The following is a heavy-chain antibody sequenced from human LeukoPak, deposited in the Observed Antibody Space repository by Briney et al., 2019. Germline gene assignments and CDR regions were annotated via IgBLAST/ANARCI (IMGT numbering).Heavy chain of an antibody. D-gene: IGHD1-14*01. CDR1: GFTFSSYW. V-gene: IGHV3-7*03. CDR2: IKQDGSEK. Sequence: GGSLRLSCAASGFTFSSYWMSWVRQAPGKGLEWVANIKQDGSEKYYVDSVKGRFTISRDNAKNSLYLQMNSLRAEDTAVYYCARGKLGTTTNAFDIWGQGTMVTVSS. CDR3: ARGKLGTTTNAFDI. J-gene: IGHJ3*02.